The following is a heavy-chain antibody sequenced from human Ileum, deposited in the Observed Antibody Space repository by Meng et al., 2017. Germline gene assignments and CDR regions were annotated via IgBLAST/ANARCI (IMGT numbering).Heavy chain of an antibody. D-gene: IGHD3-16*01. J-gene: IGHJ4*02. CDR1: GFNFSNYR. Sequence: EGQLVESGGYLVPPGGSLRLSCAASGFNFSNYRMHWVRQAPGKGLVWVSRINSDGSSISYADAVKGRFTISRDNAKNTLYLQMNNLRDDDTAVYYCSRDMMDLGQGTLVTVSS. CDR2: INSDGSSI. V-gene: IGHV3-74*01. CDR3: SRDMMD.